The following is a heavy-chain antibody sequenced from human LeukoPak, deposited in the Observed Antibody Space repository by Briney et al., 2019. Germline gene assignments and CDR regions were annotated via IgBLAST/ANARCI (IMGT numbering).Heavy chain of an antibody. CDR3: AREMDHYGDYELGWFDP. Sequence: GASGKLSCKASGGPFSSYAISWVRQAPGQRLEWMGRIIPILGIANYAHKFQGRVTITADKSTSTAYMELSSLRSEDTAVYYCAREMDHYGDYELGWFDPWGQGTLVTVSS. V-gene: IGHV1-69*04. D-gene: IGHD4-17*01. CDR2: IIPILGIA. J-gene: IGHJ5*02. CDR1: GGPFSSYA.